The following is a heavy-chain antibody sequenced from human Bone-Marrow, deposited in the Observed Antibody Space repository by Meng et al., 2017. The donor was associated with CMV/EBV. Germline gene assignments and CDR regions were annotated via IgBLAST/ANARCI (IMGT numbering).Heavy chain of an antibody. D-gene: IGHD3-3*01. Sequence: ASVKVSCKASGYTFTNYDITWVRQAPGQGVEWMGWISAYNGNTNYAQKLQGRVTMTTDTSTSTAYMELRSLRSDDTAVYYCARDYYDSSSRPDYWGQGTLVTVSS. V-gene: IGHV1-18*01. CDR3: ARDYYDSSSRPDY. CDR1: GYTFTNYD. CDR2: ISAYNGNT. J-gene: IGHJ4*02.